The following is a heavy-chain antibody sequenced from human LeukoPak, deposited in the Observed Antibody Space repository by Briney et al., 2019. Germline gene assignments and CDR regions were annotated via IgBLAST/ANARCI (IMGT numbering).Heavy chain of an antibody. Sequence: SETLSLTCTVSGXSISSYYWSWIRQPPGKGLEWIGYIYYSGSTNYNPSLKSRVTISVDTSKNQFSLKLSSVTAADTAVYYCARESPYYDILTGYSLNFFDYWGQGTLVTVPS. J-gene: IGHJ4*02. D-gene: IGHD3-9*01. V-gene: IGHV4-59*01. CDR3: ARESPYYDILTGYSLNFFDY. CDR2: IYYSGST. CDR1: GXSISSYY.